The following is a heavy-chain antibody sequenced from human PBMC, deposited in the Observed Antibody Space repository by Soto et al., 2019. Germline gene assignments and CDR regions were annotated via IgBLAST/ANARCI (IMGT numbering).Heavy chain of an antibody. J-gene: IGHJ3*02. D-gene: IGHD2-2*01. CDR1: VFPFSSYC. V-gene: IGHV3-33*01. CDR3: ERDLSPAAPRAFDI. Sequence: GGSLRLSSSASVFPFSSYCMHWVRQAPGKGLGWVAVIWYDGSNKYYADSVKGRFTISRDNSKNTLYLQMNSLRAEDTAVYYCERDLSPAAPRAFDIWGQGTMVTVSS. CDR2: IWYDGSNK.